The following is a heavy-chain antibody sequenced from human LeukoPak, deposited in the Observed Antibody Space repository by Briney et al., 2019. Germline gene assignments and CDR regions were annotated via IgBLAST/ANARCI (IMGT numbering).Heavy chain of an antibody. D-gene: IGHD2-8*01. CDR3: ARDSGGYCTNGVCSTFDY. Sequence: GGSLRLSCAASGFTFSSYEMNWVRQAPGKGLEWASYISSSGSTIYYADSVKGRFTISRDNAKNSLYLQMNSLRAEDTAVYYCARDSGGYCTNGVCSTFDYWGQGTLVTVSS. CDR2: ISSSGSTI. CDR1: GFTFSSYE. V-gene: IGHV3-48*03. J-gene: IGHJ4*02.